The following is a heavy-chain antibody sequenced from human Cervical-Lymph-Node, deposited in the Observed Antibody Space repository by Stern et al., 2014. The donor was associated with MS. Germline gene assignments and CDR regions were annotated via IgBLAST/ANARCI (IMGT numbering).Heavy chain of an antibody. CDR2: INPTSGDS. Sequence: QVQLVQSGAEVKKPGASVKVSCEASGYTFTAYYMHWVRQAPGQGLEWMGQINPTSGDSQYAQKFQGRVTMTRDTSINTAYMDLSSLRSDDTAVYYCATLTHGMLFDNWGQGTLVTVSS. CDR1: GYTFTAYY. CDR3: ATLTHGMLFDN. J-gene: IGHJ4*02. D-gene: IGHD1-1*01. V-gene: IGHV1-2*06.